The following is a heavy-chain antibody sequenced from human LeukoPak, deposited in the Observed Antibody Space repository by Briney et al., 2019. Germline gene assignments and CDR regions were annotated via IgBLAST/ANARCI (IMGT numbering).Heavy chain of an antibody. Sequence: ASVKVSCKASGGTFSSYAISWVRQAPGQRLEWMGWINAGNGNTKYSQKFQGRVTITRDTSASTAYMELSSLRSEDTAVYYCARHGIAADLGLSYWGQGTLVTVSS. CDR3: ARHGIAADLGLSY. V-gene: IGHV1-3*01. D-gene: IGHD6-13*01. CDR1: GGTFSSYA. CDR2: INAGNGNT. J-gene: IGHJ4*02.